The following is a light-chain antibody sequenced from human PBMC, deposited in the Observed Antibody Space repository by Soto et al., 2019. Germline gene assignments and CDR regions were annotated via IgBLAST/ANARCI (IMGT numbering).Light chain of an antibody. V-gene: IGKV3D-15*01. CDR2: DAS. CDR1: QSVSSSY. CDR3: QQYNNWPPIT. Sequence: EIVLTQSPGTLSLSPGERATLSCRAIQSVSSSYLAWYQHKPGQAPRLLIYDASTRATGIPARFSGSGSGTEFILTISSLQSEDFGVYYCQQYNNWPPITFGQGTRLEIK. J-gene: IGKJ5*01.